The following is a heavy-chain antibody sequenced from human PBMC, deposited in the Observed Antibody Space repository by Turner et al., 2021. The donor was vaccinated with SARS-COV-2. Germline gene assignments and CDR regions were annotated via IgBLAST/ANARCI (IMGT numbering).Heavy chain of an antibody. V-gene: IGHV1-24*01. CDR2: FDPEDGET. CDR3: ATDDIVTGYYTSFDY. J-gene: IGHJ4*02. D-gene: IGHD3-9*01. CDR1: GYTLTELS. Sequence: QVQLVQSGAEVKKPGASVKVSCKVSGYTLTELSMHWVRQAPGKGLEWMGGFDPEDGETISAQKFQGRVTMTGDTSTDTAYMELSSLRSEDTAVYYCATDDIVTGYYTSFDYWGQGTLVTVSS.